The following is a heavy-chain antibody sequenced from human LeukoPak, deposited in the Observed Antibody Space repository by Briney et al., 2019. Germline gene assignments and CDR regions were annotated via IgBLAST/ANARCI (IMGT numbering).Heavy chain of an antibody. Sequence: ASVKVSCKASGYSFTGYFIHWVRQAPGQGLEWMGLINPNSGGTNYAQKFQGRVTMTRDTSISTAYVELSSLRSDDTAVYYCARDPFGDDHDFDHWGRGTLLTVSS. CDR2: INPNSGGT. CDR3: ARDPFGDDHDFDH. CDR1: GYSFTGYF. V-gene: IGHV1-2*02. J-gene: IGHJ4*02. D-gene: IGHD3-10*01.